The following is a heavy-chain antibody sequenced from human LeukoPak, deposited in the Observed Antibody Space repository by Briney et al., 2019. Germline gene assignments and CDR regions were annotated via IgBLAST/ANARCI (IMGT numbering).Heavy chain of an antibody. Sequence: SETLSLTCAVYGGSFSGYYWSWIRQPPGKGLEWIGEINHSGSTNYNPSLKSRVTISVDTSKNQFSLKLSSVTAADTAVYYCARGNFVLMVYAMDWFDPWGLGTLVTVSS. V-gene: IGHV4-34*01. D-gene: IGHD2-8*01. CDR2: INHSGST. J-gene: IGHJ5*02. CDR3: ARGNFVLMVYAMDWFDP. CDR1: GGSFSGYY.